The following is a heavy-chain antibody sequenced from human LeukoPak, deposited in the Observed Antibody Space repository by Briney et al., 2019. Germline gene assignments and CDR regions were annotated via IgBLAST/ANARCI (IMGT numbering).Heavy chain of an antibody. D-gene: IGHD5-18*01. J-gene: IGHJ4*02. CDR1: GFTVSSNY. CDR2: IYSGGSS. CDR3: LKAMAVDY. Sequence: GGSLRLSCAASGFTVSSNYMSWVRQAPGKGLEWVSVIYSGGSSYYADSVKGRFTISRDNSKNTLYLQMNSLRAEDTAVYYCLKAMAVDYWGQGTLVTVSS. V-gene: IGHV3-53*01.